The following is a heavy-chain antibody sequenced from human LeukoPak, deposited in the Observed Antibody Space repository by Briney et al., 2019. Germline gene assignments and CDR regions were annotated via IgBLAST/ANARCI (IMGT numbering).Heavy chain of an antibody. J-gene: IGHJ4*02. D-gene: IGHD6-13*01. CDR2: ISYDGNTK. V-gene: IGHV3-30-3*01. CDR3: AKDMNPQQLVPHY. Sequence: GRSLRLSCAASGFLFSNYAMHWVRQAPGKGLEWVGVISYDGNTKHYADSVKGRFTISRDASKNALYLQMNSLRAEDTALYYCAKDMNPQQLVPHYWGQGTLVTVSS. CDR1: GFLFSNYA.